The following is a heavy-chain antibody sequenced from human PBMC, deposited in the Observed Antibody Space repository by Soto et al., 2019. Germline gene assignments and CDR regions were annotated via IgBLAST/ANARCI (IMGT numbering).Heavy chain of an antibody. J-gene: IGHJ3*02. CDR3: ASGAIAAAGTSRAFDI. CDR1: GGCLSGYY. Sequence: ETRSLTCAVDGGCLSGYYWSWIRQPPGKGLEWIGEINHSGSTYYNPSLKSRVTISVDTSKNQFSLKLSSVTAADTAVYYCASGAIAAAGTSRAFDIWGQGTMVIVSS. D-gene: IGHD6-13*01. V-gene: IGHV4-34*01. CDR2: INHSGST.